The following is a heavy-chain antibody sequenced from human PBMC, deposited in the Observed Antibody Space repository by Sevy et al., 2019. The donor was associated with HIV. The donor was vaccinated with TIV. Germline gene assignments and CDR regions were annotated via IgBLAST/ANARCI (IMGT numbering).Heavy chain of an antibody. V-gene: IGHV3-15*01. CDR3: TTGSTVVVITLDY. D-gene: IGHD3-22*01. CDR1: GFTFSNAW. J-gene: IGHJ4*02. CDR2: IKSKTDGGTT. Sequence: GGSLRLSCAASGFTFSNAWMSWVRQAPGKGLEWVGRIKSKTDGGTTDYAAPVKGRFTISRDDSKNTLYLQMNSLKTEDTAVYYCTTGSTVVVITLDYWDQGTLVTVSS.